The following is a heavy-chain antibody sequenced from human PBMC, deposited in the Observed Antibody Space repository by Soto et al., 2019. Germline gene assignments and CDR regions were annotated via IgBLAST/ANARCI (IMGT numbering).Heavy chain of an antibody. D-gene: IGHD6-13*01. CDR3: ARARVGDTSSSP. V-gene: IGHV3-66*01. Sequence: EVQLVESGGGLVQPGGSLRISCAASGFTVRSSYMSWVRQAPGKGLEWVSLIYSGGSTYYADSVKGRFTISRDNSKNTLYLQMNSLRAEDTAVYFCARARVGDTSSSPGGQGTLVTVSS. J-gene: IGHJ4*02. CDR1: GFTVRSSY. CDR2: IYSGGST.